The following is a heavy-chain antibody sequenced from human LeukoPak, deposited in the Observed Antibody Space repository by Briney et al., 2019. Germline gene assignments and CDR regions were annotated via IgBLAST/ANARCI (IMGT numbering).Heavy chain of an antibody. V-gene: IGHV1-18*01. D-gene: IGHD2-2*01. CDR2: ISAYNGNT. J-gene: IGHJ4*02. CDR3: ARDCRSSSCYHYFDY. CDR1: GYTXTSYA. Sequence: ASVKVSCKASGYTXTSYAISWVRQAPGQGLEWMGWISAYNGNTNYAQKLQGRVTMTTDTSTSRAYMELRSLRSDDTAVYYCARDCRSSSCYHYFDYWGQGTLVTVSS.